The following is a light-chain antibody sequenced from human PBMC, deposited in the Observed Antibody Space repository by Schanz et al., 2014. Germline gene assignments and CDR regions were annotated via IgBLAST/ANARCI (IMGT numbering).Light chain of an antibody. Sequence: QSALTQPASVSGSPGQSITISCTGTSSDIGNYDYVSWYRQHPGKAPKLIIYDVGDRPSGVSNRFSGSKSGNTASLTISGLQAEDEADYYCASYVPSTTDVAFGGGTKLTVL. J-gene: IGLJ2*01. CDR3: ASYVPSTTDVA. CDR2: DVG. V-gene: IGLV2-14*03. CDR1: SSDIGNYDY.